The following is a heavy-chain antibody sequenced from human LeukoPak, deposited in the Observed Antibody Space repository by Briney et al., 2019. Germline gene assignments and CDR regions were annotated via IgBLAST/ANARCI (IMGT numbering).Heavy chain of an antibody. D-gene: IGHD6-13*01. CDR1: GFTFSSYR. J-gene: IGHJ4*02. V-gene: IGHV3-48*04. Sequence: PGGSLRVSCAASGFTFSSYRMNWVGQDPGEGLEGAAYISSSSSTIYYADSVKGRFTISRDNAKNSLYLQRNSLRAEHTAVYYCARVGPNAIAATFNPFDYWGQGTPVTASS. CDR3: ARVGPNAIAATFNPFDY. CDR2: ISSSSSTI.